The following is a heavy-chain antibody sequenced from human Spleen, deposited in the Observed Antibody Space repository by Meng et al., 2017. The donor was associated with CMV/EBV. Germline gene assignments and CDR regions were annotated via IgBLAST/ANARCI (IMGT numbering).Heavy chain of an antibody. CDR1: GFTFSNYA. CDR2: ISSSSSYI. CDR3: ASALSSGWYAPDY. Sequence: GGSLRLSCAASGFTFSNYAMSWVRQAPGKGLEWVSSISSSSSYIYYADSVKGRFTISRDNAKNSLYLQMNSLRAEDTAVYYCASALSSGWYAPDYWGQGTLVTVSS. J-gene: IGHJ4*02. D-gene: IGHD6-19*01. V-gene: IGHV3-21*01.